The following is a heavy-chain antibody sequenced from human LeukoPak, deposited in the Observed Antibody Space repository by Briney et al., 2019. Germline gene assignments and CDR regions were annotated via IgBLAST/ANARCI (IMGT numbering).Heavy chain of an antibody. CDR3: ARSKSYSSGWPDVDC. CDR2: IGTAGDT. V-gene: IGHV3-13*01. J-gene: IGHJ4*02. Sequence: LTGGSLRLSCAASGFTFSSHDMHWVRHPTGKGLEWVSVIGTAGDTYYTDSVKGRFTISRENAKNSLYLQMDNLRAEDTAVYYCARSKSYSSGWPDVDCWGQGTLVTVSS. D-gene: IGHD6-19*01. CDR1: GFTFSSHD.